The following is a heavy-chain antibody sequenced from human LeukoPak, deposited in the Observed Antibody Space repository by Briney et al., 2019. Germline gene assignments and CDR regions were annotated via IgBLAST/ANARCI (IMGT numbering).Heavy chain of an antibody. CDR2: IKSDGKT. V-gene: IGHV3-74*01. Sequence: PGGSLRLSCAASGFTFISYWMHWVRQAPGKGLVWVSRIKSDGKTNYADSVKGRFTISRDNAKNTVSLQMNSLRAEDTGVYYCARAPSEIGGYYPEYFRHWGQGTLVTVSS. CDR1: GFTFISYW. J-gene: IGHJ1*01. CDR3: ARAPSEIGGYYPEYFRH. D-gene: IGHD3-22*01.